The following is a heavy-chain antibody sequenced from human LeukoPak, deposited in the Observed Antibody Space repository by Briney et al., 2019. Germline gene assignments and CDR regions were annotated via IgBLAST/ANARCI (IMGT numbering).Heavy chain of an antibody. CDR2: IKSDGST. CDR1: GFYICSHW. CDR3: ARAEAEVAGYYPDYFRH. V-gene: IGHV3-74*01. Sequence: GGSLRLSCGASGFYICSHWWPWVRQAPGKGLVWVSRIKSDGSTRYADSVKGRFTISRVNTKNTVSLQMNSLRAEDTGVYYCARAEAEVAGYYPDYFRHWGQGILVTVSP. J-gene: IGHJ1*01. D-gene: IGHD3-22*01.